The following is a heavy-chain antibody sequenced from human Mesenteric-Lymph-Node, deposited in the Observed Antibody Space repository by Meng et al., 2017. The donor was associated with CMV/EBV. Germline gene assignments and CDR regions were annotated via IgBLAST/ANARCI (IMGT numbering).Heavy chain of an antibody. CDR2: INYSDNRT. V-gene: IGHV3-23*05. CDR3: AAGGWGGGADY. J-gene: IGHJ4*02. Sequence: LSCAASGFTFSTYAMTWVRQAPGRGLEWVSTINYSDNRTFYIDSAKGRFSISRDNSKNTLFLQMNSLRADDTAIYYCAAGGWGGGADYWGQGTLVTVSS. D-gene: IGHD7-27*01. CDR1: GFTFSTYA.